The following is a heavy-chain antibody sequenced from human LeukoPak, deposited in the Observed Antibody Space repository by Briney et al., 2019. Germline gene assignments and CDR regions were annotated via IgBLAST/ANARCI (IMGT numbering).Heavy chain of an antibody. D-gene: IGHD5-18*01. J-gene: IGHJ4*02. Sequence: SETLSLTCAVYGGSFSGYYWSWIRQPPGKGLEWIGEINHSGSTNYNPSLKSRVTISVDRANNQFSLKLRSETAADTAVYYCVRRTTMGSAFDYWGQGTLVTVSS. CDR1: GGSFSGYY. CDR3: VRRTTMGSAFDY. V-gene: IGHV4-34*01. CDR2: INHSGST.